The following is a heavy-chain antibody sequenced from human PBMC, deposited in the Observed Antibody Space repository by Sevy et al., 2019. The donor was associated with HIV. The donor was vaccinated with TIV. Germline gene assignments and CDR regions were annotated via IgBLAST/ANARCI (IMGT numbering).Heavy chain of an antibody. CDR3: SREGCTKPHDY. D-gene: IGHD2-8*01. V-gene: IGHV3-23*01. J-gene: IGHJ4*02. Sequence: GGSLRLSCAASGFTFSKYSMSWVRQPPGKGLEWVSTLSFGCGEINHADSVKGRSTISRDNSTNSLYLQMNNLRAEDTAVYYCSREGCTKPHDYWGQGTLVTVSS. CDR1: GFTFSKYS. CDR2: LSFGCGEI.